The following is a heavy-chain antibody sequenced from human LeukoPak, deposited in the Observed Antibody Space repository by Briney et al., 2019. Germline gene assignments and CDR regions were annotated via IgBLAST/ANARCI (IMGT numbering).Heavy chain of an antibody. D-gene: IGHD5-24*01. Sequence: GGSLRLSCAASGFTFSSYAMHWVRQAPGKGLEWVAVISHDGSNKYYADSVKGRFTISRDNSKNTLYLQMNSLRAEDTAVYYCARDREGGYNYDAFDIWGQGTMVTVSS. CDR2: ISHDGSNK. J-gene: IGHJ3*02. CDR1: GFTFSSYA. CDR3: ARDREGGYNYDAFDI. V-gene: IGHV3-30-3*01.